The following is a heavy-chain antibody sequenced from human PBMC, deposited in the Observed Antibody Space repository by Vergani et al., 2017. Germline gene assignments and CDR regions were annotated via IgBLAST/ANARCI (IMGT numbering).Heavy chain of an antibody. CDR3: AKGVCGVVPAARGWFDP. Sequence: EVQLLESGGGLVQPGGSLRLSCAASGFPFSSYAMSWVRQAPGKGLEWVSAISGSGGSTYYADSVKGRFTISRDNSKNTLCLRRNSLRAEDTAVYYCAKGVCGVVPAARGWFDPGGEGRLVTVSS. V-gene: IGHV3-23*01. CDR2: ISGSGGST. J-gene: IGHJ5*02. CDR1: GFPFSSYA. D-gene: IGHD2-2*01.